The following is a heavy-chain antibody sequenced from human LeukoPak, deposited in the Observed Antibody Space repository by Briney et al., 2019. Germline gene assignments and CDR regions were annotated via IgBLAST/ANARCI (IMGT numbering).Heavy chain of an antibody. J-gene: IGHJ2*01. V-gene: IGHV3-53*01. CDR1: GSTVSTNY. CDR3: ASRLGDRYWYFDL. CDR2: IDRSDNT. Sequence: HPGGSLRLSCAASGSTVSTNYMSWVRQAPGKGLEWVTAIDRSDNTYYADSVKGRFTISRDISKTTLYLLMNSLRAEDTAVYYCASRLGDRYWYFDLWGRGTMVTVSS. D-gene: IGHD2-21*01.